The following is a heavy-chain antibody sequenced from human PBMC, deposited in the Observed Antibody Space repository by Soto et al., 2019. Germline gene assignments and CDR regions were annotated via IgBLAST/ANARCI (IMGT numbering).Heavy chain of an antibody. CDR1: GFTLSDHY. V-gene: IGHV3-72*01. CDR3: VRVTTYAFDT. Sequence: GSLRLSCAASGFTLSDHYMDWVRQAPGKGLEWVGHTRNKANSYRSEYAASVKGRFTISRDDSKSLLYLEMNSLKIEDTAVYYCVRVTTYAFDTWGQGTMVTVSS. CDR2: TRNKANSYRS. D-gene: IGHD4-17*01. J-gene: IGHJ3*02.